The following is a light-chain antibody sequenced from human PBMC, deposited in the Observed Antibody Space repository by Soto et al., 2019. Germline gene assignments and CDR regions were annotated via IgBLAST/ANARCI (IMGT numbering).Light chain of an antibody. Sequence: EVVLTQSPGTLSLSPGERATLYCRASQSVGSGYLAWFQQKAGQTPKLLFYGTSHRPTYIPDRFSASGSGTDFSLTIRSAEPEDFAVYYCQQSCTSPPDTFGQGTRLEIK. V-gene: IGKV3-20*01. CDR1: QSVGSGY. J-gene: IGKJ2*01. CDR3: QQSCTSPPDT. CDR2: GTS.